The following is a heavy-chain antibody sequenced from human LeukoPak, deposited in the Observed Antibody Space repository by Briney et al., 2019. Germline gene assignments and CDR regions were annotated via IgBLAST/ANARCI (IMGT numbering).Heavy chain of an antibody. D-gene: IGHD1-1*01. J-gene: IGHJ4*02. Sequence: PGGSLRLSCAASGFTFGGSGMHWVRQAPGKGLEWVAFIRYDGSDKHYADSVKGRFTISRDNSKNTLYLQMNSLRAEDTAVYHCAREQQGRRAAFDYWGQGTPVTVSS. CDR2: IRYDGSDK. CDR1: GFTFGGSG. V-gene: IGHV3-30*02. CDR3: AREQQGRRAAFDY.